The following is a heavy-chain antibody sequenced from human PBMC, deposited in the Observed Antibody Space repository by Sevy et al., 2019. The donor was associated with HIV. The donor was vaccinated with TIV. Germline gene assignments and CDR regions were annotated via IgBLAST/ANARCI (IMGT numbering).Heavy chain of an antibody. CDR2: LSFGCGEI. Sequence: GGSLILSCAASGFTFSKYSMSWVRQPPGKGLEWVSTLSFGCGEINYADSVKGRFTISRDNSKCSVYLQMNNLRPEDTAVYYCAREGCTKPHDYWGQGTLVTVSS. D-gene: IGHD2-8*01. J-gene: IGHJ4*02. V-gene: IGHV3-23*01. CDR1: GFTFSKYS. CDR3: AREGCTKPHDY.